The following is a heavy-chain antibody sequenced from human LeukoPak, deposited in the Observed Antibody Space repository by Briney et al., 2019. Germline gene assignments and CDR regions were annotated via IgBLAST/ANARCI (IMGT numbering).Heavy chain of an antibody. D-gene: IGHD1-26*01. CDR2: IYYSGST. CDR3: TKYSGSFYVDY. CDR1: GYSISSTNW. J-gene: IGHJ4*02. V-gene: IGHV4-28*01. Sequence: PSETLSPTCAVSGYSISSTNWWGCIRQPPGKGLEWIGYIYYSGSTYYNPSLKSHVTMSVDTSKNQFSLKLSSVTAVDTAVYYCTKYSGSFYVDYWGQGTLVSVSS.